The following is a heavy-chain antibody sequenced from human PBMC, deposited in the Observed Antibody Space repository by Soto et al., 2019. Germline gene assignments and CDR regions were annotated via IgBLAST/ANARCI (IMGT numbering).Heavy chain of an antibody. J-gene: IGHJ4*02. CDR3: ARGAAGGTYVY. V-gene: IGHV1-46*01. CDR1: GYTFISYY. Sequence: ASVKVSCKASGYTFISYYMHWVRQAPGQGLEWMGIINPSGGSTSYAPKFQGRVTMTSDTSTNTVYMELSSLRSDDTAVYYCARGAAGGTYVYWGQGTLVTVSS. CDR2: INPSGGST. D-gene: IGHD6-13*01.